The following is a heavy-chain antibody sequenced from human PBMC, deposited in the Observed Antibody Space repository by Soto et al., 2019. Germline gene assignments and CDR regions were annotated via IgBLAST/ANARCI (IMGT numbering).Heavy chain of an antibody. CDR2: IYKSGST. CDR3: AREMTAVTATVDWFDP. CDR1: GDSITSGGYS. J-gene: IGHJ5*02. D-gene: IGHD4-17*01. V-gene: IGHV4-30-2*01. Sequence: SETLSLTCTVSGDSITSGGYSWTWIRQPPGKGLEWIGYIYKSGSTNYNPSLKSRVTLSVDRSKNQFSLSLKSVTAADTAVYYCAREMTAVTATVDWFDPWGQGILGTVSS.